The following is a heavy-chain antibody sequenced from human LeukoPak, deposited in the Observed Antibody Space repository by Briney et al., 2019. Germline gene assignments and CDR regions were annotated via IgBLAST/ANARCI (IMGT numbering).Heavy chain of an antibody. Sequence: PSQTLSLTCAVSGVSISSGGYSWSWIRQAPGKGLEGIVYIYHSGSTYYNPLLKSRVTISVDRPKTQFSLKLSSVTAADTAVYYCARVHCSSTSCTFDYWGQGTLVTVSS. CDR3: ARVHCSSTSCTFDY. V-gene: IGHV4-30-2*01. D-gene: IGHD2-2*01. CDR1: GVSISSGGYS. J-gene: IGHJ4*02. CDR2: IYHSGST.